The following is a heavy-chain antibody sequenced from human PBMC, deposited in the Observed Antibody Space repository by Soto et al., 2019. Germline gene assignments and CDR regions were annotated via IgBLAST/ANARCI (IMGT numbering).Heavy chain of an antibody. J-gene: IGHJ6*02. D-gene: IGHD2-15*01. CDR3: ARHIGYGSGGSCYGYYGMDV. CDR2: SYPGACDT. CDR1: GYSFTSYW. V-gene: IGHV5-51*01. Sequence: EVQLVQSGAEVKKPGDSLKISCKGSGYSFTSYWIGWVRQMPGKGLEWIGISYPGACDTRYSPSFQGQVTISAAKSIGTAYLQWSRLQASDTAMSYCARHIGYGSGGSCYGYYGMDVLGQGRTVTVSS.